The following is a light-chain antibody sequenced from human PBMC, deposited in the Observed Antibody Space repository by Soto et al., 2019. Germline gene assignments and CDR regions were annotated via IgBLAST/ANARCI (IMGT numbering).Light chain of an antibody. CDR1: QSVNTA. CDR3: QRYNDWPPWT. J-gene: IGKJ1*01. V-gene: IGKV3-11*01. CDR2: DAF. Sequence: DIVLTQSPATLSLSPGERATLSCRASQSVNTALAWYQQKPGRAPRLLIYDAFKRATGIPTRFSGRGSGTEFTLTISSLEPEDFAVYYCQRYNDWPPWTFGQGTKV.